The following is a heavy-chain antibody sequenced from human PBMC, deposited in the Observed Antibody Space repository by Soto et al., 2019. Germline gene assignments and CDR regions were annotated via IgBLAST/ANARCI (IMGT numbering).Heavy chain of an antibody. V-gene: IGHV4-31*03. CDR3: AREHYLYEEIGY. CDR1: GGSISSGGYY. CDR2: IYYSGST. Sequence: PSETLSLTCTVSGGSISSGGYYWSWIRQHLGKGLEWIGYIYYSGSTYYNPSLKSRVTISVDTSKNQFSLKLSSVTAADTAVYYCAREHYLYEEIGYWGQGTLVTVSS. D-gene: IGHD5-12*01. J-gene: IGHJ4*02.